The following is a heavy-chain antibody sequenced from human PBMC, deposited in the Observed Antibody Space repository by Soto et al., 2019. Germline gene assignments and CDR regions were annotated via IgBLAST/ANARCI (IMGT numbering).Heavy chain of an antibody. CDR2: IVVGSGNT. J-gene: IGHJ3*02. V-gene: IGHV1-58*01. CDR3: AEMATISSGAFDI. Sequence: SVKVSCKASGFTFTSSAVQWVRQARGQRLEWIGWIVVGSGNTNYAQKFQERVTITRDMSTSTAYMELSSLRSEDTAVYYCAEMATISSGAFDIWGQGTMVTVSS. CDR1: GFTFTSSA. D-gene: IGHD2-8*01.